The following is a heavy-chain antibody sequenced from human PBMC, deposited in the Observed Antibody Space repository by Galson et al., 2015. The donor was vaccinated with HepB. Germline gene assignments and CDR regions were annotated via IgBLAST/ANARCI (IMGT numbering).Heavy chain of an antibody. CDR2: IRSYGHGGTT. CDR1: GFTFGEYA. CDR3: ARESHKTDWSPGVIFGIDH. D-gene: IGHD3-3*02. Sequence: SLRLSCATSGFTFGEYALSWFRQAPGKGLEWVSLIRSYGHGGTTEYAASVKGRFSISRDDSKNIAYLQMSSLKTEDTAMYFCARESHKTDWSPGVIFGIDHWGQGTLVTVSS. V-gene: IGHV3-49*03. J-gene: IGHJ4*02.